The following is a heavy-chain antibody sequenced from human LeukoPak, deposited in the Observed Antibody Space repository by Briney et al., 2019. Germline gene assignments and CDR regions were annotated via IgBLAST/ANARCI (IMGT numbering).Heavy chain of an antibody. D-gene: IGHD6-13*01. J-gene: IGHJ6*03. CDR3: ARADSVPAGDYHYWYMDV. V-gene: IGHV1-2*02. CDR2: INPNSGDT. CDR1: GYTFTGYY. Sequence: SVKVSCKASGYTFTGYYMHWVRQDVSQGLQWMGWINPNSGDTEYAQKFQGRVTMTRDTSISTVYMELSSLRSDDTAVYYCARADSVPAGDYHYWYMDVWGKGTTVTVSS.